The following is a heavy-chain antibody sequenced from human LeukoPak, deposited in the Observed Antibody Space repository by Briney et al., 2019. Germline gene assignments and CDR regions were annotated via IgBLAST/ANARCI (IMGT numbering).Heavy chain of an antibody. CDR2: IKPDGSDK. J-gene: IGHJ4*02. CDR1: GFSFTSYW. CDR3: TAGALGY. Sequence: PGGSLGLSCAASGFSFTSYWMSWVRQAPGKGLEWVANIKPDGSDKYYMDSVKGRFTISRDNAKSSLYLQMNSLRAEDTAVYYCTAGALGYWGRGTLINVSS. V-gene: IGHV3-7*01. D-gene: IGHD3-16*01.